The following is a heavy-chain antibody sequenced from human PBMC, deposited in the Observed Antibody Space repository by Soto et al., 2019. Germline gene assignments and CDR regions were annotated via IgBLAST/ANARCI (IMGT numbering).Heavy chain of an antibody. Sequence: GGSLRLSCAASGFTFSSYGMHWVRQAPGKGLEWVAVIWYDGSNKYYADSVKGRFTISRDNSKNTLYLQMNSLRAEDTAVYYCARDGSYYDFWSGYFSHYYMDVWGKGTTVTVSS. V-gene: IGHV3-33*01. D-gene: IGHD3-3*01. J-gene: IGHJ6*03. CDR2: IWYDGSNK. CDR3: ARDGSYYDFWSGYFSHYYMDV. CDR1: GFTFSSYG.